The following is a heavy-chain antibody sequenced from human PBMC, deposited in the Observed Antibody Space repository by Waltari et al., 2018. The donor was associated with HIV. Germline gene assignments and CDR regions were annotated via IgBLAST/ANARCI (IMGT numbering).Heavy chain of an antibody. J-gene: IGHJ2*01. D-gene: IGHD6-13*01. CDR3: ARGMGRNWYFDL. CDR2: IYYSGSS. CDR1: GGSISSYY. V-gene: IGHV4-59*01. Sequence: QVQLQESGPGLVKPSETLSLTCTVSGGSISSYYWSWIRQPPGKGLEWIGYIYYSGSSNYNPSLKSRVTISVDTSKNQFSLKLSSVTAADTAVYYCARGMGRNWYFDLWGRGTLVTVSS.